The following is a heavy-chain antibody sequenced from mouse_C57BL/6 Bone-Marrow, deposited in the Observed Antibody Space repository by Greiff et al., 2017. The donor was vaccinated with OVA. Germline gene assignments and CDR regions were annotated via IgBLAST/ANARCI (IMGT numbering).Heavy chain of an antibody. CDR1: GYTFTSYW. V-gene: IGHV1-69*01. CDR2: IDPSDSYT. J-gene: IGHJ2*01. CDR3: ARNYGSSWGNDY. D-gene: IGHD1-1*01. Sequence: QVQLQQPGAELVMPGASVKLSCKASGYTFTSYWMHWVKQRPGQGLAWIGEIDPSDSYTNYNQKFKGKSTLTVDKSSSTAYMQLSSLTSEDSAVYYCARNYGSSWGNDYWGQGTTLTVSS.